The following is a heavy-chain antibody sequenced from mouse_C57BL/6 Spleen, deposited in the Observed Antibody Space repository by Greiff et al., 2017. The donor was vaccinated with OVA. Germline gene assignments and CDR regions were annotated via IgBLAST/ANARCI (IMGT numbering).Heavy chain of an antibody. Sequence: QVQLNESGPGLVQPSQSLSITCTVSGFSLTSYGVHWVRQSPGKGLEWLGVIWSGGSTDYNAAFISRLSISKDNSKSQVFFKMNSLQADDTAIYYCARNGLYFDVWGTGTTVTVSS. CDR1: GFSLTSYG. CDR3: ARNGLYFDV. J-gene: IGHJ1*03. V-gene: IGHV2-2*01. CDR2: IWSGGST.